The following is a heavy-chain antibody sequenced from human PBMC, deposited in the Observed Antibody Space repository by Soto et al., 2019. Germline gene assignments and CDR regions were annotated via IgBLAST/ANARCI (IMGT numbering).Heavy chain of an antibody. CDR3: ARAGCDGGSCYTLVGLRYGMDV. Sequence: QVQLVESGGGVVQPGRSLRLSCVASGFTFSSYAMHWVRQAPGKGLEWVAVISYDGNNKYYADSVKGRFTISSGNAKNSLYLQMNSRRPEDTAVYYCARAGCDGGSCYTLVGLRYGMDVWGQGTTVTVSS. V-gene: IGHV3-30-3*01. CDR2: ISYDGNNK. J-gene: IGHJ6*02. D-gene: IGHD2-15*01. CDR1: GFTFSSYA.